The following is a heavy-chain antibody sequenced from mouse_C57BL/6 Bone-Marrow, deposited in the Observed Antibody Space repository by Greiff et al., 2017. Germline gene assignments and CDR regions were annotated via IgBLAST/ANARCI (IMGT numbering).Heavy chain of an antibody. V-gene: IGHV10-1*01. Sequence: EVQGVESGGGLVQPKGSLKLSCAASGFSFNTYAMNWVRQAPGKGLEWVARISSKSNNSATYYDASVKDRFTISRDDSESMLYLQMNNLKTEDTAMDDCVRRGYNYAMDYWGQGTSVTVSS. CDR2: ISSKSNNSAT. J-gene: IGHJ4*01. CDR3: VRRGYNYAMDY. CDR1: GFSFNTYA. D-gene: IGHD3-2*02.